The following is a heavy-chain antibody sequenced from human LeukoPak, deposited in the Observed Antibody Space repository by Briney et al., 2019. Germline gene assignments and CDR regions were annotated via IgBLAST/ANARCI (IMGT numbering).Heavy chain of an antibody. CDR2: MNPSGGRT. CDR3: ARDRVSGGYVTFDY. J-gene: IGHJ4*02. D-gene: IGHD5-12*01. Sequence: ASVKVSGKASGYTLTNHYIHWGRQAPGQGLEGMGIMNPSGGRTSYPQKFQGRVTMTRDTSTSTVYMELSSLRSEDTAVYYCARDRVSGGYVTFDYWGQGTLVTVSS. CDR1: GYTLTNHY. V-gene: IGHV1-46*01.